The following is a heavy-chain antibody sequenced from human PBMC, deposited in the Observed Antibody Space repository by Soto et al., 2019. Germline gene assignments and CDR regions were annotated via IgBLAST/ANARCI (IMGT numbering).Heavy chain of an antibody. D-gene: IGHD5-12*01. CDR1: GFTFSSYG. CDR3: ARGDRRDGYNYYYYYGMDV. J-gene: IGHJ6*02. V-gene: IGHV3-33*01. Sequence: QVQLVESGGGVVQPGRSLRLSCAASGFTFSSYGMHWVRQAPGKGLEWVAVIWYDGSNKYYADSVKGRFTISRDNSKNTLYLQMNSLRAEDTAVYYCARGDRRDGYNYYYYYGMDVWGQGTTVTVSS. CDR2: IWYDGSNK.